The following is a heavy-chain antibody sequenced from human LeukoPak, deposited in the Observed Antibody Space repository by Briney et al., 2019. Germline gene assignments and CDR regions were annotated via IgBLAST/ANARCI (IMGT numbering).Heavy chain of an antibody. J-gene: IGHJ5*02. Sequence: SETLSLTCAVYGGSFSGYYWGWIRQPPGKGLEWIGEINHSGSTNYNPSLKSRVTISVDTSKNQFSLKLSSVTAADTAVYYCAREETTVTTYNWFDPWGQGTLVTVSS. D-gene: IGHD4-17*01. CDR2: INHSGST. CDR3: AREETTVTTYNWFDP. V-gene: IGHV4-34*01. CDR1: GGSFSGYY.